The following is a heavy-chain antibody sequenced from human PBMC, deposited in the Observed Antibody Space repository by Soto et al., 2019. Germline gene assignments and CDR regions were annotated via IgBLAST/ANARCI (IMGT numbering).Heavy chain of an antibody. Sequence: QVQLVESGGGVVQPGRSLRLSCAASGFTFSSYGMHWVRQAPGKGLEWVAVIWYDGSNKYYADSVKGRFTISRDNSKNTLYLQMNSLRAEDTAVYYCARDTRSVAGFDYWGQGTLVTVSS. V-gene: IGHV3-33*01. CDR3: ARDTRSVAGFDY. J-gene: IGHJ4*02. CDR1: GFTFSSYG. CDR2: IWYDGSNK. D-gene: IGHD6-19*01.